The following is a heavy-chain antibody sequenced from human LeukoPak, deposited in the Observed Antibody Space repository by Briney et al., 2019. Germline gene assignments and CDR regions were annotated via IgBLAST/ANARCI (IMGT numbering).Heavy chain of an antibody. Sequence: GGSLRLSCAASGFTFSSYAMSWVRQAPGKGLEWVSAIGGSGVSTYYADSVKGRFTISRDNSKNTLYLQMSTVGAEDTAIYYCAKDVAGVRGVRGGFDYWGQGTLVTVSS. CDR2: IGGSGVST. J-gene: IGHJ4*02. D-gene: IGHD3-10*01. CDR1: GFTFSSYA. V-gene: IGHV3-23*01. CDR3: AKDVAGVRGVRGGFDY.